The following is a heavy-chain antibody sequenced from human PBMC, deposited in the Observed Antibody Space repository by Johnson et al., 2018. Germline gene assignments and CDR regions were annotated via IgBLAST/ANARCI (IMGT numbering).Heavy chain of an antibody. CDR2: ISYDGSNK. CDR1: GFTFSSYA. V-gene: IGHV3-30-3*01. J-gene: IGHJ6*03. CDR3: AKDGTRGYIGYGYSYMDV. D-gene: IGHD5-12*01. Sequence: QVQLVESGGGVVQPGRSLRLSCAASGFTFSSYAMHWVRQAPGKGLEWVAVISYDGSNKYYADSVKGRFTNSRDNSKNTLYLQMNNLRAEDTAVYYCAKDGTRGYIGYGYSYMDVGGKGTTVTVSS.